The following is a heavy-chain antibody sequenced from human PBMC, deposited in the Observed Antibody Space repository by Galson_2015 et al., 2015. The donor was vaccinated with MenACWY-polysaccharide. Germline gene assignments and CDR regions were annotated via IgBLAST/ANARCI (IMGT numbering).Heavy chain of an antibody. CDR2: IRYDGSNK. J-gene: IGHJ6*02. D-gene: IGHD4-17*01. V-gene: IGHV3-30*02. CDR3: AGEQDDGDYRTIFGGYYYYYGMDV. Sequence: SLRLSCAASGFTFSSYGMHWVRQAPGKGLEWVAFIRYDGSNKYYADSVRGRFTISRDNSKNTLYLQMNSLRAEDTAVYYCAGEQDDGDYRTIFGGYYYYYGMDVWGQGTTVTVSS. CDR1: GFTFSSYG.